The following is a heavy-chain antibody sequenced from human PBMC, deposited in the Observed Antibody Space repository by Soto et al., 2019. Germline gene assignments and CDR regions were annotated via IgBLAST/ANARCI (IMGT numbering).Heavy chain of an antibody. D-gene: IGHD4-17*01. CDR3: ARQVYGDYLGGNWFDP. V-gene: IGHV4-39*01. J-gene: IGHJ5*02. CDR1: GDSISDTRYY. CDR2: ISHDGHA. Sequence: PSETLSLTCSVLGDSISDTRYYWGWIRQSPEKGLEWIGSISHDGHAYYNPSLKSRVTLFADTSRNQFSLKMKSVTAADTALYFCARQVYGDYLGGNWFDPWGQGALVTVSS.